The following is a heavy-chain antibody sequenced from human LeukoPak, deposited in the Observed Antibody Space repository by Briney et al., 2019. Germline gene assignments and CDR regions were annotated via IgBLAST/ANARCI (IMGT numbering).Heavy chain of an antibody. D-gene: IGHD1-26*01. CDR3: VRDRVGPDY. CDR1: GFTFSSYE. CDR2: ISSGGGAI. Sequence: PGGSLRLSCAASGFTFSSYEMNWVRQAPGKGLEWVSYISSGGGAIYYADSVRGRFTISRDNAKNILYLQMNSLRAEDTAVYYCVRDRVGPDYWGQGTLVTVSS. J-gene: IGHJ4*02. V-gene: IGHV3-48*03.